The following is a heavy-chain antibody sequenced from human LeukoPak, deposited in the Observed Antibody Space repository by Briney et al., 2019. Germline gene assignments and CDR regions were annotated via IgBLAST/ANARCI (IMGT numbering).Heavy chain of an antibody. J-gene: IGHJ4*02. CDR2: FGHNGGIT. CDR3: AKQAGWGGYFSFLPFDF. CDR1: GFTFNYYG. D-gene: IGHD3-3*01. V-gene: IGHV3-23*01. Sequence: GGSLRLSCAASGFTFNYYGLSWVRQAPGKGLEWVSGFGHNGGITYSDSVKGRFTISRDNSKNTLFLQMNSLRADDTAVYFCAKQAGWGGYFSFLPFDFWGRGTLVTVSS.